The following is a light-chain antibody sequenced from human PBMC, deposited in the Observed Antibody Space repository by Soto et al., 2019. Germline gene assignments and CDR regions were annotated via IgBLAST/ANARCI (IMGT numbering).Light chain of an antibody. V-gene: IGLV2-23*01. CDR1: TSDVGGYNL. CDR2: EGT. CDR3: CSYASSSSYV. J-gene: IGLJ1*01. Sequence: QSALTQPASVSGSPGQSITISSIGTTSDVGGYNLVSSYQQHTAKAPKLLIYEGTQRPSGVSSRFSGSKSGNTASLTISGLQAEDEADYYCCSYASSSSYVFGTGTKVTVL.